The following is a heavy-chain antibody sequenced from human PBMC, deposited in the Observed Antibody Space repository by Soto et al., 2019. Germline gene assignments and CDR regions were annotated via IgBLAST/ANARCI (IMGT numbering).Heavy chain of an antibody. CDR2: ISSSSSYI. Sequence: EVQLVESGGGLVKPGGSLRLSCAASGFTFSSYSMNWVRQAPGKGLEWVSSISSSSSYIYYADSVKGRFTISRDNAKNSLYLPMNSLRAEDTAVYCCARVGGYYYYYMDVWGKGNTVTVSS. D-gene: IGHD2-15*01. CDR1: GFTFSSYS. J-gene: IGHJ6*03. V-gene: IGHV3-21*01. CDR3: ARVGGYYYYYMDV.